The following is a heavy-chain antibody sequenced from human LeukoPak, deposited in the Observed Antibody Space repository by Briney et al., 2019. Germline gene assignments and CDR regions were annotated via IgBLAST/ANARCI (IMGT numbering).Heavy chain of an antibody. Sequence: SETLSLTCAVYGESFSRYYWSWIRQPPGKGLEWLGEITHSGSTNYNPSLKSRVTISVDTSKNQFSLKLSSVTAADTAVYYCARVSGIAARPMDYWGQGTLVTVSS. J-gene: IGHJ4*02. CDR2: ITHSGST. CDR1: GESFSRYY. V-gene: IGHV4-34*01. CDR3: ARVSGIAARPMDY. D-gene: IGHD6-6*01.